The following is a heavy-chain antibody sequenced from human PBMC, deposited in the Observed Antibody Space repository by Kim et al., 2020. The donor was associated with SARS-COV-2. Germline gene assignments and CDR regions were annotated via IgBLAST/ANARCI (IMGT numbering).Heavy chain of an antibody. D-gene: IGHD3-22*01. CDR1: GFTFSNAW. CDR2: IKSKTDGGTT. Sequence: GGSLRLSCAASGFTFSNAWMSWVRQAPGKGLEWVGRIKSKTDGGTTDYAAPVKGRFTISRDDSKNTLYLQMNSLKTEDTAVYYCTTEYYYDSSGYSMYYFGFGGQGTLVTVPS. CDR3: TTEYYYDSSGYSMYYFGF. V-gene: IGHV3-15*01. J-gene: IGHJ4*02.